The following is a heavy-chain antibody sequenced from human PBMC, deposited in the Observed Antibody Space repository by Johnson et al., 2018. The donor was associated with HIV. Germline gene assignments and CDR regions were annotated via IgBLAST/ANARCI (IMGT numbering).Heavy chain of an antibody. CDR2: ISGSGGST. CDR1: GFTFSSYA. J-gene: IGHJ3*01. Sequence: MQLVESGGGLVKPGGSLRLSCAASGFTFSSYAMSWVRQAPGKGLEWVSAISGSGGSTYYADSVKGRFTISRDNSKKSLYLQMDSLRVDDTAIYYCARRGGTGYSEPIDFWGQGTMVTVSS. V-gene: IGHV3-23*04. D-gene: IGHD2-15*01. CDR3: ARRGGTGYSEPIDF.